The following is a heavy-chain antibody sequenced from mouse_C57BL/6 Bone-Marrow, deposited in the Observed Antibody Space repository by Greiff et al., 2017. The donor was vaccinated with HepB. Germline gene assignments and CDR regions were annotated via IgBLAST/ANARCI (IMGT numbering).Heavy chain of an antibody. CDR2: ICGGGST. J-gene: IGHJ3*01. CDR1: GFSLTSYG. D-gene: IGHD2-5*01. V-gene: IGHV2-9*01. Sequence: VKLVESGPGLVAPSQSLSITCTVSGFSLTSYGVDWVRQPPGKGLEWLGVICGGGSTNYNSALMSRLSISKDNSKSQVFLKMNSLQTDDTAMYYCAKRGYSNLFAYWGQGTLVTVSA. CDR3: AKRGYSNLFAY.